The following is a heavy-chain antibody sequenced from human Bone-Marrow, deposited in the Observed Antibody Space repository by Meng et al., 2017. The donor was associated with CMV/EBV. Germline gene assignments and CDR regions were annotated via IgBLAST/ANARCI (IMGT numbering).Heavy chain of an antibody. D-gene: IGHD5-24*01. J-gene: IGHJ4*02. CDR3: ARGRGATTPFDY. CDR1: GYTFTGYY. CDR2: INPNSGGT. V-gene: IGHV1-2*02. Sequence: ASVKVSCKASGYTFTGYYMHWVRQAPGQGLEWMGWINPNSGGTNYAQKFQGGVTMTRDTSISTAYMELSRLRSDDTAVYYCARGRGATTPFDYWGQGTLVTVSS.